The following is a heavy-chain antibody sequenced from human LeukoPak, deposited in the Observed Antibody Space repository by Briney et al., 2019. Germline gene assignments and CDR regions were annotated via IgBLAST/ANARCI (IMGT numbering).Heavy chain of an antibody. CDR2: IKQDGSER. CDR3: ARDLSY. Sequence: GGSLRFSCAASGFTVSTYRMNWVRQAPGKGLEWLANIKQDGSERLYVDSVKGRFTISRDNANNSLYLQMNSLRAEDTAVYYCARDLSYWGQGTLVTVSS. V-gene: IGHV3-7*01. J-gene: IGHJ4*02. CDR1: GFTVSTYR.